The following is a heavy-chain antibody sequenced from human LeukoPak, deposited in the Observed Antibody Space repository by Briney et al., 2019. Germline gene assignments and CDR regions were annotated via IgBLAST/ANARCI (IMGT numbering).Heavy chain of an antibody. D-gene: IGHD4-17*01. V-gene: IGHV3-7*01. CDR2: IKQDGSEK. CDR3: ARDDQDDYGDYLRTTDAFDI. J-gene: IGHJ3*02. Sequence: GGSLRLSCAASGFTFSSHWMSWVRQAPGKGLEWVANIKQDGSEKYYVDSVKGRFTISRDNAKNSLYLQMNSLRAEDTAVYYCARDDQDDYGDYLRTTDAFDIWGQGTMVTVSS. CDR1: GFTFSSHW.